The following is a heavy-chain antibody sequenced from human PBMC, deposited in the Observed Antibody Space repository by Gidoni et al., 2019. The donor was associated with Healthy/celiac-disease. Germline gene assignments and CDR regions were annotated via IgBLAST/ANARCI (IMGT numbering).Heavy chain of an antibody. CDR3: AKDPDYCTNGVCYPLGSEYFQH. Sequence: EVQLLESGGGLVQPGGSLRLSCAASGFTFSSYAMSWVRQAPGKGLEWVSAISGSGGSTYYADSVKGRFTISRDNSKNTLYLQMNSLRAEDTAVYYCAKDPDYCTNGVCYPLGSEYFQHWGQGTLVTVSS. D-gene: IGHD2-8*01. CDR2: ISGSGGST. CDR1: GFTFSSYA. J-gene: IGHJ1*01. V-gene: IGHV3-23*01.